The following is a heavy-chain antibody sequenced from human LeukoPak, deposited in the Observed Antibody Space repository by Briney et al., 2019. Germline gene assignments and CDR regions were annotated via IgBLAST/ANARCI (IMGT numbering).Heavy chain of an antibody. J-gene: IGHJ4*02. V-gene: IGHV3-23*01. CDR1: GFTFNTYA. CDR3: AKVANNFWSGLDY. Sequence: GGSLRLSCAASGFTFNTYAMNWVRQAPGKGLEWVSGITTNADSTYYADSVKGRFTLSRDNSKSTLYLQMNSLRAEDTAIYYCAKVANNFWSGLDYWGQGALSPSPQ. D-gene: IGHD3-3*01. CDR2: ITTNADST.